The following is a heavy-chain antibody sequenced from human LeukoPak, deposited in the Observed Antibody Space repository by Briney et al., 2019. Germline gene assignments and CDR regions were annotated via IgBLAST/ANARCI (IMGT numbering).Heavy chain of an antibody. CDR3: ARDGVYSMGAFDI. V-gene: IGHV4-4*07. J-gene: IGHJ3*02. CDR2: IYTSGST. D-gene: IGHD2-8*01. Sequence: SETLSLTCTVSGGSISIYYWSWIRQPAGKGLEWIGRIYTSGSTNYNPSLKSRVTMSVETSKNQFSLKLSSVTTADTAVYYCARDGVYSMGAFDIWGQGTMVSVSS. CDR1: GGSISIYY.